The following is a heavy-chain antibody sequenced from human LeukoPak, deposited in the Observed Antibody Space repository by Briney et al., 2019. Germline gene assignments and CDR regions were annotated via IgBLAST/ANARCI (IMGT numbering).Heavy chain of an antibody. Sequence: PGGSLSLSCAASGFTVSSSSMNWVRLGPGKGLEGVSVISSVGNTYYADSVKGRFTISRDNSRNTLSLQMHGLRADDTAVYYCARGQEQFSSPWQWGPRRKNFYYYGMDVWGQGTTVTVSS. V-gene: IGHV3-66*01. D-gene: IGHD6-19*01. CDR2: ISSVGNT. CDR1: GFTVSSSS. CDR3: ARGQEQFSSPWQWGPRRKNFYYYGMDV. J-gene: IGHJ6*02.